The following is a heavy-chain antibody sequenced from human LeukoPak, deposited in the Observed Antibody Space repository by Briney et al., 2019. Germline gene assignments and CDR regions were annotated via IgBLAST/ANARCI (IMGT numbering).Heavy chain of an antibody. CDR1: GYTFTSYD. CDR3: AREGTTVRYFDL. Sequence: ASVKVSXKASGYTFTSYDINWVRQAPGQGLEWMGWMNPNSGNTGYAQKFQGRVTITRNTSISTAYMELSSLRSEDTAVYYCAREGTTVRYFDLWGRGTLVTVSS. V-gene: IGHV1-8*03. D-gene: IGHD4-17*01. CDR2: MNPNSGNT. J-gene: IGHJ2*01.